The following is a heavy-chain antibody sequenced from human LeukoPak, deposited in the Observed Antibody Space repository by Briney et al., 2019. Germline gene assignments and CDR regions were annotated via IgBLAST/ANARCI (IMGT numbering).Heavy chain of an antibody. CDR3: ARSVVAATYFDY. CDR2: IYWDDDK. J-gene: IGHJ4*01. D-gene: IGHD2-15*01. CDR1: GFSLSTSGVG. Sequence: ESGPTLVNPSQTLTLTCTFSGFSLSTSGVGVGWIRQPPGKALEWLALIYWDDDKRYSPSLKSRLTITKDTSKNQVVLTMTNMDPVDTATYYCARSVVAATYFDYWGQEPWSPSPQ. V-gene: IGHV2-5*02.